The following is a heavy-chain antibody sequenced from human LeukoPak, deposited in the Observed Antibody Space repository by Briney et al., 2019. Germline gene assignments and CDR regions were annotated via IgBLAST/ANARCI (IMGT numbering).Heavy chain of an antibody. Sequence: SETLSLTCAVSGASFSGYYWTWIRQSPGKGLEWIGEVNHSGRTNYNPSLKSRVTISVDTSKNHFSLKVNSVTAADTAVYYCARILEDYVNLYYFDYWGQGTLVTVSS. CDR1: GASFSGYY. CDR3: ARILEDYVNLYYFDY. V-gene: IGHV4-34*01. CDR2: VNHSGRT. D-gene: IGHD4-17*01. J-gene: IGHJ4*02.